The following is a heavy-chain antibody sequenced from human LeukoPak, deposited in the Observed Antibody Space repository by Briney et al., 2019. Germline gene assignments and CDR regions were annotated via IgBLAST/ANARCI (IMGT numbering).Heavy chain of an antibody. Sequence: PGGSLRLSCVASGFPFSSYWMTWVRQAPGKGLEWVANIKQDGSKKSYVDSVKGRFTISRDNAKNSLYLEMNSLRAEDTAMYYCARGGDGYTPWGQGTLVTVSS. J-gene: IGHJ5*02. D-gene: IGHD5-24*01. V-gene: IGHV3-7*01. CDR1: GFPFSSYW. CDR2: IKQDGSKK. CDR3: ARGGDGYTP.